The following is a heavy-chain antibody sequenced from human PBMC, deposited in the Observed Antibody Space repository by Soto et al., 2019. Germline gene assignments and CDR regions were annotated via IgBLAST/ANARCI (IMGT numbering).Heavy chain of an antibody. CDR1: GFTFSSYA. V-gene: IGHV3-23*01. CDR3: AKDQRHYSWSYYYYYGMDV. D-gene: IGHD4-4*01. Sequence: GSLRLSCAASGFTFSSYAMSWVRQAPGKGLEWVSVISGSGGSTYYADSVKGRFTISRDNSKNTLYLQMNSLRAEDTAVYYCAKDQRHYSWSYYYYYGMDVWGQGTTVTVSS. J-gene: IGHJ6*02. CDR2: ISGSGGST.